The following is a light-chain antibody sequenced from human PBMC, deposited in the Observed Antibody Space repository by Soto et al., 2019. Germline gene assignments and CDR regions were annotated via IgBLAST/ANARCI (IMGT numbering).Light chain of an antibody. J-gene: IGKJ1*01. V-gene: IGKV1-33*01. CDR2: DAS. CDR1: QEISNY. CDR3: QRYDNIPRT. Sequence: DIQMTQSPSSLSASVGDRVTITCQASQEISNYLNWYQQKAGKAPKLLIYDASNLETGVPSRFSGSGSGTDFTFTISSLQPEDIATYYCQRYDNIPRTFGQGTKVEIK.